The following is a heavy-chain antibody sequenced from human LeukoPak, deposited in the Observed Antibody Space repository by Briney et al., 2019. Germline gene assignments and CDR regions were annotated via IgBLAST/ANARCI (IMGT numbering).Heavy chain of an antibody. Sequence: ASVRVSCKASGYTFTNYDVNWVRQATGQGLEWMGWMNPNSGYTGHAQKFQGRVTMTRNTSISTAYMELSSLRSEDTAVYYCARGPAASHRNWFDPWGQGTLVTVSS. CDR3: ARGPAASHRNWFDP. J-gene: IGHJ5*02. CDR1: GYTFTNYD. CDR2: MNPNSGYT. D-gene: IGHD2-15*01. V-gene: IGHV1-8*01.